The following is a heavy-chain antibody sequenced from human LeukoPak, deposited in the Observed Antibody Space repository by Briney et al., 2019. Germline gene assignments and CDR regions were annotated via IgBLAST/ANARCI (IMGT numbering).Heavy chain of an antibody. CDR3: ARDSGSYGPGNSGSY. CDR2: MNPNSGNT. J-gene: IGHJ4*02. CDR1: GYTFTSYD. Sequence: GASVKVSCKASGYTFTSYDINWVRQATGQGLEWMGWMNPNSGNTGYAQKFQGRVTITRNTSISTAYMELSSLRSEDTAVYYCARDSGSYGPGNSGSYWGQGTLVTVSS. V-gene: IGHV1-8*03. D-gene: IGHD3-10*01.